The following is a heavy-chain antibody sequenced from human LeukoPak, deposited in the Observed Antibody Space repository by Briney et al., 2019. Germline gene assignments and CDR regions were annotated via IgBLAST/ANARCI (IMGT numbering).Heavy chain of an antibody. V-gene: IGHV3-11*04. CDR1: GFTFSDYY. CDR2: ISNSGSTI. CDR3: ARDGRRDSDAFDI. Sequence: GGSLRLSGAASGFTFSDYYMSWIRKAPGKGLDWASYISNSGSTIYYADSVKGRFTISKDNAKNSLYLQMNSLRAEDTAVYYCARDGRRDSDAFDIWGQGTMVTVSS. D-gene: IGHD1-1*01. J-gene: IGHJ3*02.